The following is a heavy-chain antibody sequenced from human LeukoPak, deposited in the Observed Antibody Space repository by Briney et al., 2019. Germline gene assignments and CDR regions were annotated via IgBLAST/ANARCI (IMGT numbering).Heavy chain of an antibody. CDR2: IYYSGST. D-gene: IGHD3-16*01. V-gene: IGHV4-59*12. Sequence: SETLSLTCAASGGTISSYYWSWIRQPPGKELEWIGSIYYSGSTNYNPSLKSRVTIAVATSKNQFSLNLRSVAAADTAVCYCARNYECWPFDYWGQGTLVTVSS. CDR1: GGTISSYY. CDR3: ARNYECWPFDY. J-gene: IGHJ4*02.